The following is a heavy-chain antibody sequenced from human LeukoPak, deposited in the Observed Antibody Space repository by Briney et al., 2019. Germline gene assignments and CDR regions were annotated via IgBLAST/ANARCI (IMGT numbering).Heavy chain of an antibody. Sequence: SQTLSLTCTVSGGSISSGSYYWSWIRQPAGKGLEWIGRIYTSGSTNYSPSLKSRVTISVDTSKNQFSLKLSSVTAADTAVYYCARDFFDYRGAFDIWGQGTMVTVSS. D-gene: IGHD4-11*01. CDR2: IYTSGST. V-gene: IGHV4-61*02. CDR1: GGSISSGSYY. CDR3: ARDFFDYRGAFDI. J-gene: IGHJ3*02.